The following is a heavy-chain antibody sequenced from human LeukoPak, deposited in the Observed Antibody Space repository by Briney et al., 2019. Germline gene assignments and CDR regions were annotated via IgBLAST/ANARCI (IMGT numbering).Heavy chain of an antibody. CDR1: GGSISSYY. D-gene: IGHD6-19*01. V-gene: IGHV4-59*12. CDR3: ARRGNHLLIAVAAYLKNAFDI. CDR2: IYYSGST. Sequence: PSETLSLTCTVSGGSISSYYWSWIRQPPGKGLEWIGYIYYSGSTKYNPSLKSRVTISEDTSKNQFSLKLSSVTAADTAVYYCARRGNHLLIAVAAYLKNAFDIWGQGTMVTVSS. J-gene: IGHJ3*02.